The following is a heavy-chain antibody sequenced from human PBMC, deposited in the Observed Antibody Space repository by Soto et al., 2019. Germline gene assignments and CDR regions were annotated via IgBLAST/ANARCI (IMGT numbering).Heavy chain of an antibody. D-gene: IGHD6-6*01. CDR1: GFTFSSYA. CDR2: ISGSGGST. Sequence: GGSLRLSCAASGFTFSSYAMSWVRQAPGKGLEWVSAISGSGGSTYYADSVKGRFTISRDNSKNTLYLQMNSLRAEDTAVYYCAKFTSSSGYGYYYGMDVWGQGTTVTVSS. J-gene: IGHJ6*02. V-gene: IGHV3-23*01. CDR3: AKFTSSSGYGYYYGMDV.